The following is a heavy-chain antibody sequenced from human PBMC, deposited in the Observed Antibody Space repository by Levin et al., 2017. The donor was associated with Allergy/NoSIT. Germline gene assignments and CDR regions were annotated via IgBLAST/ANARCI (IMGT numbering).Heavy chain of an antibody. CDR3: AKDHRVGAMIQLIAVSVD. V-gene: IGHV3-23*01. Sequence: LSLTCAASGFTFSSYAMSWVRQAPGKGLEWVSGISSSGGSTSYADSVKGRFTISRDNSKNTLYLQMNSLRAEDTAVYYCAKDHRVGAMIQLIAVSVDWGQGTLVTVSS. CDR1: GFTFSSYA. D-gene: IGHD6-19*01. J-gene: IGHJ4*02. CDR2: ISSSGGST.